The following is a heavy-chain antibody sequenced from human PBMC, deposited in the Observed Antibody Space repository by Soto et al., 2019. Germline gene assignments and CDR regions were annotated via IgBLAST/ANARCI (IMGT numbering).Heavy chain of an antibody. CDR2: VYYSGST. CDR1: GGSVSSGSYF. CDR3: ARDPESSGLGGAFDV. J-gene: IGHJ3*01. V-gene: IGHV4-61*01. Sequence: KASETLSLTCTVSGGSVSSGSYFWSWIRQPPGKGLEWIGYVYYSGSTKYNPSLKSRVTISADTSKNQFSLKLSSVTAADTAVYYCARDPESSGLGGAFDVWGQGTMVTVSS. D-gene: IGHD3-22*01.